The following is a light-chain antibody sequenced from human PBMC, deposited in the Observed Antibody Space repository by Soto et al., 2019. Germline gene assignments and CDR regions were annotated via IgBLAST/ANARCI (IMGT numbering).Light chain of an antibody. CDR3: FQTYSSWWT. V-gene: IGKV1-39*01. Sequence: DIQMTQSPSPLPASVGDRVTITCRANQSISNHLNWYQQKPGKAPNLLIYAAASLQSGVPSRFSGSGSGTDFTLTMSTLQREDFATYYCFQTYSSWWTFGQGTKVEIK. J-gene: IGKJ1*01. CDR2: AAA. CDR1: QSISNH.